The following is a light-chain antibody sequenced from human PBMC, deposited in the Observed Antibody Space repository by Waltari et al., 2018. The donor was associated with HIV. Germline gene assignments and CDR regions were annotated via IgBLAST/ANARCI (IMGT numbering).Light chain of an antibody. Sequence: SYALTQPPSVSVSPGQTAGITCSGDVLSRQYTYWYHQKPGQAPVMVIYRDTERPSGIPGRFSGSKSGTTVTLTIGGVQAEDEADYYCQSADNSGPHVVFGGGTTLTVL. CDR3: QSADNSGPHVV. V-gene: IGLV3-25*03. CDR1: VLSRQY. J-gene: IGLJ2*01. CDR2: RDT.